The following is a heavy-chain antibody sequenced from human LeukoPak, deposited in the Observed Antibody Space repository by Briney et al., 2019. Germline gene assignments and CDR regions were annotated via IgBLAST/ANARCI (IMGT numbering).Heavy chain of an antibody. Sequence: ASVKVSCKASGYMFSDYAIQWVRQAPGQGLEWMGWINAGNGKTKYSQKFQGRVTITRETSASTAYVERSGLRSEDTAVYYCAGARWTSTVTTYYLDYWGQGTLVTVSS. CDR2: INAGNGKT. CDR1: GYMFSDYA. J-gene: IGHJ4*02. V-gene: IGHV1-3*01. D-gene: IGHD4-17*01. CDR3: AGARWTSTVTTYYLDY.